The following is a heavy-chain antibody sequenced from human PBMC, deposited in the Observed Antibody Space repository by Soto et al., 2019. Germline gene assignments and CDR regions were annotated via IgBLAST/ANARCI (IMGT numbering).Heavy chain of an antibody. J-gene: IGHJ5*02. CDR1: GFTFVTTD. CDR2: IAGSGGIT. CDR3: VKNSGEFNT. V-gene: IGHV3-23*01. D-gene: IGHD3-16*01. Sequence: QLLQSGGGLVQPGGSLTLSFAASGFTFVTTDMSWVRQAPGDGLEWVSTIAGSGGITYYADSVKGRFTISRDNSRNTVYLQMHSLRGDDTALYYCVKNSGEFNTWGQGALVTVSS.